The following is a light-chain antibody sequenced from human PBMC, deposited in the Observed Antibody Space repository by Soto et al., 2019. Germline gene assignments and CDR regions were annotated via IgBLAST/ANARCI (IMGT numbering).Light chain of an antibody. CDR1: QSVSSN. V-gene: IGKV3-15*01. CDR3: QQYNYYVT. J-gene: IGKJ5*01. CDR2: GAS. Sequence: EIVVTQSPATLSVSPGERATLSCRASQSVSSNLAWYQHKPGQAPRLLIFGASTRATGIPARFSGSGSGTEFTLTISSLQSEDFAVYYCQQYNYYVTFGQGTRLEIK.